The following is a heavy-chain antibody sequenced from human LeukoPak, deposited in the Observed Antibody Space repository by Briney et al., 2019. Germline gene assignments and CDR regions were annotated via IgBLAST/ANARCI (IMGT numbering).Heavy chain of an antibody. Sequence: QPGGSLRLSCAASGFTFSSYGMHWVRQAPGKGLEWVAVIWYDGSNKYYGDSVKGRFTISRDNSRNSLFLQMNSLRDDDTAVYYCARDARGIQLWSDYWGQGTLVTVSS. CDR1: GFTFSSYG. J-gene: IGHJ4*02. D-gene: IGHD5-18*01. CDR3: ARDARGIQLWSDY. CDR2: IWYDGSNK. V-gene: IGHV3-33*01.